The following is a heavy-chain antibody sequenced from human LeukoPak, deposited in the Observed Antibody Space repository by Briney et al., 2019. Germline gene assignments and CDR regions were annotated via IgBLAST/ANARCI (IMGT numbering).Heavy chain of an antibody. Sequence: PETLSLTCSVSGASFSDYYWTWVRQPPGKGLEYIGYIYYSGSSNYNPSLKSRVSMSVDTSKSQFSLKLTSVTAADTAVYYCARGYYDILTGPPQNYYFDYWGQGTLVTVSS. D-gene: IGHD3-9*01. V-gene: IGHV4-59*01. CDR1: GASFSDYY. CDR2: IYYSGSS. J-gene: IGHJ4*02. CDR3: ARGYYDILTGPPQNYYFDY.